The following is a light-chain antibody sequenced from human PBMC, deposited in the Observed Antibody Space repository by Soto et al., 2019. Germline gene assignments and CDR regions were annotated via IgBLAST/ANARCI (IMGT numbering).Light chain of an antibody. Sequence: QSVLTQPPSASGTPGQRVTISCSGSSSNIGRNYVTWYQQVPGTAPKLLIYSTNQRPSGVPDRFSGSKSGTSASLAISGLQPADEADYHCATWDDSVTGVVFGGGTKLTVL. CDR1: SSNIGRNY. V-gene: IGLV1-44*01. CDR3: ATWDDSVTGVV. J-gene: IGLJ2*01. CDR2: STN.